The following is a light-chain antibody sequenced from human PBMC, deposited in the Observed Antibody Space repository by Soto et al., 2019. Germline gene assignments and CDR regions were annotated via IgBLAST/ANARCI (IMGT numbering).Light chain of an antibody. CDR3: CSYAGSSTWL. V-gene: IGLV2-23*01. Sequence: QSVLTQPASVSGSPGQSITISCTGATSDVAIYNFVSWYQQHPGKAPKLIIYEGNKWPSGVSDRFSGSKSGNTASPTISGLQAEDEANYYCCSYAGSSTWLFGGGTKLTVL. J-gene: IGLJ3*02. CDR2: EGN. CDR1: TSDVAIYNF.